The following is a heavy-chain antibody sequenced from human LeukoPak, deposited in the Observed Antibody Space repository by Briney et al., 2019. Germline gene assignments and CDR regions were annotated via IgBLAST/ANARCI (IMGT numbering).Heavy chain of an antibody. V-gene: IGHV3-48*01. D-gene: IGHD3-22*01. CDR3: ARDRSYDSSGPDDY. J-gene: IGHJ4*02. CDR1: EFTFSSYS. CDR2: ITNSGNSK. Sequence: GGSLRLSCAASEFTFSSYSMNWVRQAPGKGLEWVPYITNSGNSKSYADSVKGRFTISRDNSKNTLYLQMNSLRAEDTAVYYCARDRSYDSSGPDDYWGQGTLVTVSS.